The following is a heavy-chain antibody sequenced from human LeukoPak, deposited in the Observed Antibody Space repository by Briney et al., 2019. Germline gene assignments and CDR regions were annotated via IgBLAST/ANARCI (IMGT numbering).Heavy chain of an antibody. CDR2: ISWNSGSI. CDR3: AKGGYSYGDLEGYFDY. CDR1: GFTFDDYA. D-gene: IGHD5-18*01. V-gene: IGHV3-9*03. Sequence: GRSLRLSCAASGFTFDDYAMHWVRQAPRKGLEWVSGISWNSGSIGYADSVKGRFTISRDNAENSLYLQMNSLRAEDMALYYCAKGGYSYGDLEGYFDYWGQGTLVTVSS. J-gene: IGHJ4*02.